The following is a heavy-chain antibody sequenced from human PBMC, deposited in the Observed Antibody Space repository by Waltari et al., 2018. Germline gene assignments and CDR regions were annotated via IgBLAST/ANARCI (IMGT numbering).Heavy chain of an antibody. CDR1: GDSASRDRAV. CDR3: ARAGAYYYDSSGYYQGYYFDY. Sequence: QLRQSGPGLVKPSQTLSLTCAVFGDSASRDRAVWHWISQSPSRGLEWLGRTYYRSKWYVDYAVSVKSRITINPDTSKNQFSLQLNSVTPEDTAVYYCARAGAYYYDSSGYYQGYYFDYWGQGTLVTVSS. D-gene: IGHD3-22*01. J-gene: IGHJ4*02. CDR2: TYYRSKWYV. V-gene: IGHV6-1*01.